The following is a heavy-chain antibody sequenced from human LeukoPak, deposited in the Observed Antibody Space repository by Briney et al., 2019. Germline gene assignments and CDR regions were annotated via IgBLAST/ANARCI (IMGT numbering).Heavy chain of an antibody. V-gene: IGHV4-34*01. D-gene: IGHD1-7*01. Sequence: SETLSLTCAVYGGSFSGYYWSWIRQPPGKGLEWIGEINHSGSTNYNPPLKSRVTISVDTSKNQFSLKLSSVTAADTAVYYCARGPEPITGTTKGWFDPWGQGTLVTVSS. CDR1: GGSFSGYY. J-gene: IGHJ5*02. CDR3: ARGPEPITGTTKGWFDP. CDR2: INHSGST.